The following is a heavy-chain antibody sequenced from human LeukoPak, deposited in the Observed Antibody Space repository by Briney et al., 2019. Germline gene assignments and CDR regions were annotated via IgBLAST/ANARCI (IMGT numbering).Heavy chain of an antibody. Sequence: PGGSLRLSCAASGFTFSSYAMSWVRQAPGKGLDWVSAISDTGDTTYYEDSVKGRFTISRDNSKNTLYLQMNSLRAEDTAVYYCAKGRARVVVLLPLDSWGQGTLVTVSS. CDR1: GFTFSSYA. CDR3: AKGRARVVVLLPLDS. V-gene: IGHV3-23*01. D-gene: IGHD3-22*01. CDR2: ISDTGDTT. J-gene: IGHJ4*02.